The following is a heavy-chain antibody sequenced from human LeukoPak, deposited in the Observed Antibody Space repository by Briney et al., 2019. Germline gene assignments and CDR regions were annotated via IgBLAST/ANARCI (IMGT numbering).Heavy chain of an antibody. Sequence: SETLSLTCTVSGGSISSYFWGWIRQSPGKGLEWIGNVYYTGTTYYNPSLKSRVIISVDTSMNQFSLKLSSVTAADTSVYYCARLYSFDWLPHGAFDIWGQGTVVTVSS. V-gene: IGHV4-39*01. CDR2: VYYTGTT. CDR1: GGSISSYF. D-gene: IGHD3-9*01. J-gene: IGHJ3*02. CDR3: ARLYSFDWLPHGAFDI.